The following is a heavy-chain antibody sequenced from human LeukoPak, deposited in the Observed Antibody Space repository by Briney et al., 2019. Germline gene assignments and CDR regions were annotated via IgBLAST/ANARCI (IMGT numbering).Heavy chain of an antibody. D-gene: IGHD1-26*01. J-gene: IGHJ4*02. CDR1: GGSISSGGYY. CDR2: IYDSGST. V-gene: IGHV4-30-2*01. Sequence: SETLSLTCTVSGGSISSGGYYWSWIRQPPGQALEWIGYIYDSGSTYYNPSLMSRVTISVDRSKNQLSLNLNSVTAADTAVYYCARSGSYEKPGDYWGQGTLVTVSS. CDR3: ARSGSYEKPGDY.